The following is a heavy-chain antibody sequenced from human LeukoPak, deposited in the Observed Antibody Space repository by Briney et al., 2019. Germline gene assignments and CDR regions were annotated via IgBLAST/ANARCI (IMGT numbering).Heavy chain of an antibody. CDR2: ISSSSSTI. CDR1: GFTFSSYS. D-gene: IGHD3-9*01. J-gene: IGHJ4*02. Sequence: GGSLRLSCAASGFTFSSYSMNWVRQAPGKGLEWVSYISSSSSTIYYADSVKGRFTISRDNAKNSLYLQMNSLRAEDTAVYYCARVLWNYDILTGCFDYWGQGTLVTVSS. V-gene: IGHV3-48*04. CDR3: ARVLWNYDILTGCFDY.